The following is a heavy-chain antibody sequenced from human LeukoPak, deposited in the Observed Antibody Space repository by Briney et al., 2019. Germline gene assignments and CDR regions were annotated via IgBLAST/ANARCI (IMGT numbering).Heavy chain of an antibody. Sequence: ASVKVSCKASGYTFTSYDINWVRQAPGQGLEWMGWTNPNSGNTGYAQKFQGRVTMTRNTSISTAYMELSSLRSEDTAVYYCASGNSGWYPTGEYWGQGTLVTVSS. J-gene: IGHJ4*02. CDR2: TNPNSGNT. D-gene: IGHD6-19*01. V-gene: IGHV1-8*01. CDR3: ASGNSGWYPTGEY. CDR1: GYTFTSYD.